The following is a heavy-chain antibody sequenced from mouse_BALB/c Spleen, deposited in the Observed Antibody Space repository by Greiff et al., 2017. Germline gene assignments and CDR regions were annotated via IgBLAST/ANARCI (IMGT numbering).Heavy chain of an antibody. V-gene: IGHV5-6-4*01. CDR3: TGENYEYDYWYFEV. Sequence: EVQVVESGGGLVKPGGSLKLSCAASGFTFSSYTMSWVRQTPEKRLAWVATISSGGSYTYYPDSVKGRFTIARDNAKNTLYLQMSSLKCEDTAMYYSTGENYEYDYWYFEVWGGGTTVTVSS. J-gene: IGHJ1*01. D-gene: IGHD2-4*01. CDR2: ISSGGSYT. CDR1: GFTFSSYT.